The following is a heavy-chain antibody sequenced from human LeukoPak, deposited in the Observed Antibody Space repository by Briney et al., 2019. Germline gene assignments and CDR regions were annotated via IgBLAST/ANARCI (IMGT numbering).Heavy chain of an antibody. CDR3: ARDTGILRATFDY. Sequence: GGSLRLSCAASGFTFSSYSMNWVRQAPGKGLEWVSSISSSSSYIYYADSVKGRFTISRDNAKNSLYLQMNSLRAEDTAVYHCARDTGILRATFDYWGQGTLVTVSS. CDR1: GFTFSSYS. V-gene: IGHV3-21*01. J-gene: IGHJ4*02. CDR2: ISSSSSYI. D-gene: IGHD2-21*01.